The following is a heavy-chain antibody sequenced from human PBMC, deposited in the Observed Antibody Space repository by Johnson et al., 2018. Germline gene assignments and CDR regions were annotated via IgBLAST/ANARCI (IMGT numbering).Heavy chain of an antibody. CDR3: AKDAYSSSPANEGYFQH. V-gene: IGHV3-9*01. Sequence: VQLVQSGGGLVQPGRSLRLSCAASGFTFDDYAMHWVRPAPGKGLEWVAGINWNSGNIGYADSVKGGFTIPRDNAKNSLYLQMNSLRAEDTGLYYCAKDAYSSSPANEGYFQHWGQGTLVTVSS. CDR2: INWNSGNI. D-gene: IGHD6-6*01. CDR1: GFTFDDYA. J-gene: IGHJ1*01.